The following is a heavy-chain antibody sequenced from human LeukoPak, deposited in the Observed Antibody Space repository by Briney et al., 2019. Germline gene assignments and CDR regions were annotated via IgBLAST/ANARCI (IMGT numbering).Heavy chain of an antibody. Sequence: GGSLRLSCAASGVTFSTYGMHWVRQAPGKGLEWVAMIRYDGNTKYNADSVRGRFTISRDSSTNTLYLQMSSLRPEDTAVYYCARDLLMTQLTVTSPFDCWGQGTLVTVSS. D-gene: IGHD4-17*01. V-gene: IGHV3-30*02. CDR1: GVTFSTYG. J-gene: IGHJ4*02. CDR3: ARDLLMTQLTVTSPFDC. CDR2: IRYDGNTK.